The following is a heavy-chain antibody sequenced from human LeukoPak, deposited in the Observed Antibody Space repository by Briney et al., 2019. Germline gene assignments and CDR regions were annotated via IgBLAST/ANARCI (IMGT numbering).Heavy chain of an antibody. CDR1: GFTFSSYS. J-gene: IGHJ4*02. D-gene: IGHD1-26*01. CDR3: TKHSGNYYFDY. CDR2: ISVSGGRT. Sequence: GGSLRLSCAASGFTFSSYSMNWVRQAPGKGLEWVSVISVSGGRTYYADSVKGRFTISRDNSNNTLYLQMNSLRAQDTAVYYCTKHSGNYYFDYWGQGTLVTVSS. V-gene: IGHV3-23*01.